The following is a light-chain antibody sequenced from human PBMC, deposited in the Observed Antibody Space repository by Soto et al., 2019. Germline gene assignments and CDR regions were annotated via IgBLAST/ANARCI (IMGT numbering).Light chain of an antibody. Sequence: EILFTQSPATLSSFPGDRVTLSCRASQYINTRLAWYQHRPGKAPRLLIYQTSLRAAGISHRLSGSGSGTDFTLTIRRLEPEDFAVYYCQQYGSSPSFGGGTKVDIK. V-gene: IGKV3-20*01. CDR3: QQYGSSPS. CDR1: QYINTR. J-gene: IGKJ4*01. CDR2: QTS.